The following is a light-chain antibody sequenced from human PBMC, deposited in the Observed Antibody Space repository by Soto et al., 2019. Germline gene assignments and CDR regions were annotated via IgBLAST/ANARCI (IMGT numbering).Light chain of an antibody. J-gene: IGKJ5*01. V-gene: IGKV3-20*01. CDR1: QSVSSSH. CDR2: AAY. Sequence: PGGRARLSCSASQSVSSSHLAWYKNKTGQAPRLLIYAAYSRATGSPDRFSGGGYGTGFTINISRLEPEDFAVYYGQQFGYSTITFGQGTRVEIK. CDR3: QQFGYSTIT.